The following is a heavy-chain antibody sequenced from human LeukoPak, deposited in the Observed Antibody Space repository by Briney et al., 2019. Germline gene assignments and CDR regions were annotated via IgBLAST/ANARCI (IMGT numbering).Heavy chain of an antibody. D-gene: IGHD2-2*02. V-gene: IGHV1-8*01. CDR3: ARIYHHEFGLAFDI. CDR2: MNPNSSNT. CDR1: GYTFSTYE. J-gene: IGHJ3*02. Sequence: ASVKVSCKASGYTFSTYEINWVRQAPGQGLEWVGWMNPNSSNTGYAQKFQGRVTMTSNPSIRTAYLELTSLRSEDTAVYYCARIYHHEFGLAFDIWGQGTMVTVS.